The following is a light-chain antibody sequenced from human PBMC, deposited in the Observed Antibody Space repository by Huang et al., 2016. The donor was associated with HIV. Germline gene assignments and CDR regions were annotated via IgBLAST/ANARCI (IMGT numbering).Light chain of an antibody. CDR1: QSISNF. CDR3: QQRSSWPPFT. Sequence: EILLTQSPATLSLSPGERATLSCRASQSISNFLAWYQQRPGQPPRLLIYDASTMATGIPDRFSGSGSGTDFTLTISTLEPEDFAVYYCQQRSSWPPFTFGPGTKVDFK. J-gene: IGKJ3*01. CDR2: DAS. V-gene: IGKV3-11*01.